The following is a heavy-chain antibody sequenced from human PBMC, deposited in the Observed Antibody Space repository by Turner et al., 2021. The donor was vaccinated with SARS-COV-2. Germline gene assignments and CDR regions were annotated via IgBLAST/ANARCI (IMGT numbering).Heavy chain of an antibody. Sequence: QVQLVQSGAEVKKPGSSVKVSCKASGGTLSSYAISWVRQAPGQGREWMGGIIPIFGAANDAQKFQGRVTITADESTSTAYMELSSLRSEDTSVYYCARDWAGGYNYWGQGTLVTVSS. V-gene: IGHV1-69*01. CDR3: ARDWAGGYNY. CDR2: IIPIFGAA. CDR1: GGTLSSYA. D-gene: IGHD1-26*01. J-gene: IGHJ4*02.